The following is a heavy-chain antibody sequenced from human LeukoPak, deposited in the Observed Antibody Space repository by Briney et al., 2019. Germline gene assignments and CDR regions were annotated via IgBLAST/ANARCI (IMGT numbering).Heavy chain of an antibody. D-gene: IGHD3-10*01. J-gene: IGHJ3*02. Sequence: SETLSLTCTVSGGSISSSSYYWGWIRQPPGKGLEWIGSIYYSGSTYYNPSLKSRVTISVDTSKNQFSLKLSSVTAADTAVYYCATRGYYYGSGSYYNLDAFDIWGQGTMVTVSS. V-gene: IGHV4-39*07. CDR1: GGSISSSSYY. CDR2: IYYSGST. CDR3: ATRGYYYGSGSYYNLDAFDI.